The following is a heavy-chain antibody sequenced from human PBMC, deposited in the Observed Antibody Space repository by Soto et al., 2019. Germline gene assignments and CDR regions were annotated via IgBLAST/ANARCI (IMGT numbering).Heavy chain of an antibody. D-gene: IGHD6-13*01. V-gene: IGHV4-59*08. Sequence: QVQLRESGPGLVKPSETLSLTCTVSGGSISNHYWSWVRQPPGKGLEWIGYGYYSGDTKYNPSLKSRLTISVDTSNNQFSLTLSSVTAADTAVYYCARRHSSSQKRVAFDVWGQGTTVTVSS. CDR2: GYYSGDT. CDR3: ARRHSSSQKRVAFDV. J-gene: IGHJ3*01. CDR1: GGSISNHY.